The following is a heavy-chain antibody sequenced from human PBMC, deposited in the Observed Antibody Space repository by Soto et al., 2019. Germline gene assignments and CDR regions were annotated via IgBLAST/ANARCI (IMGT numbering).Heavy chain of an antibody. CDR1: GFTFSTYA. CDR3: AKDYVSKLDY. V-gene: IGHV3-23*01. Sequence: EVQLLESGGGLVQPGGSLRLSCAASGFTFSTYAMTWVRQAPGGGVEWVSAISGGGGGNTYYADSVKGRFTISRDNSKNTLYLQMNSLRAEDTAIYFCAKDYVSKLDYWGQGTLVTVSS. D-gene: IGHD3-16*01. CDR2: ISGGGGGNT. J-gene: IGHJ4*02.